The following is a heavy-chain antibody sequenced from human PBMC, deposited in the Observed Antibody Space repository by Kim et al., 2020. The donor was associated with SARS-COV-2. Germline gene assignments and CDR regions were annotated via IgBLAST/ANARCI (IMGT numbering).Heavy chain of an antibody. CDR1: GYSFTSHD. D-gene: IGHD3-22*01. Sequence: ASVKVSCKASGYSFTSHDINWVRQATGQGLEWMGWMNPNIGNTGYAQKFQGRVTMTRDTSISTAYMELSSLTSEDTAVYYCVRRTSYYDSSGYFWDPWGRNPGHRLL. J-gene: IGHJ5*02. CDR3: VRRTSYYDSSGYFWDP. CDR2: MNPNIGNT. V-gene: IGHV1-8*01.